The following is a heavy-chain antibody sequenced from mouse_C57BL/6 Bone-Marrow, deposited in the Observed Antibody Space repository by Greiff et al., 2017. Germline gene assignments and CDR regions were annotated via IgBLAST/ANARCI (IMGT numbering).Heavy chain of an antibody. Sequence: EVQGVESGGGLVKPGGSLKLSCAASGFTFSDYGMHWVRQAPEKGLEWVAYISSGSSTLYYADTVKGRFTLSRDNAKNTLFLQMNSLRSEDTAMYYGARTSVVGDARDYWGQGTSVTVSS. CDR2: ISSGSSTL. V-gene: IGHV5-17*01. CDR3: ARTSVVGDARDY. J-gene: IGHJ4*01. CDR1: GFTFSDYG. D-gene: IGHD1-1*01.